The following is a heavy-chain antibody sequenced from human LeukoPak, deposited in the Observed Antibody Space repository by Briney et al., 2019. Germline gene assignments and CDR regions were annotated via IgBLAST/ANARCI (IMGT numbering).Heavy chain of an antibody. D-gene: IGHD2-2*01. CDR1: GYSFTSYW. J-gene: IGHJ5*02. Sequence: GESLKISCKGSGYSFTSYWIGWVRQMPGKGLEWMGIIYPGDSDTRYSPSFQGQVTISADKSISTAYLQWSSLKASDTAMYYCARLCCSSTSCYDGLDWFDPWGQGTLVTVSS. CDR3: ARLCCSSTSCYDGLDWFDP. CDR2: IYPGDSDT. V-gene: IGHV5-51*01.